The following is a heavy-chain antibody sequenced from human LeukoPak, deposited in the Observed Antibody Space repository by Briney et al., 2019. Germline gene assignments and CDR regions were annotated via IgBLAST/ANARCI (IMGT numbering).Heavy chain of an antibody. CDR3: ASDGRGRAFDY. V-gene: IGHV1-8*01. Sequence: ASVTVSCKAPEYIFTNFDIHWVRQATGQGLEWMGWMNTDSGKTGYAQKFQGRVTMTRNTTTNTAYREVSSLRSGETAVYYWASDGRGRAFDYWGQGSRVTVSS. CDR1: EYIFTNFD. D-gene: IGHD3-16*01. J-gene: IGHJ4*02. CDR2: MNTDSGKT.